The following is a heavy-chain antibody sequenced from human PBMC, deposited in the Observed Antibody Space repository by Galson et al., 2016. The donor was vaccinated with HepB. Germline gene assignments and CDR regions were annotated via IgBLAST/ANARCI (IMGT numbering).Heavy chain of an antibody. J-gene: IGHJ4*02. D-gene: IGHD6-19*01. CDR1: GFTFSTYW. V-gene: IGHV3-7*01. CDR2: IKQDGTEK. Sequence: SLRLSCAASGFTFSTYWMSWVRQAPGKGLEWVANIKQDGTEKYYVDSAKGRFTISRDNARDSLYLQMNSLRAEDTAVYYCASSQRGWSFDYWGQGTLVTVSS. CDR3: ASSQRGWSFDY.